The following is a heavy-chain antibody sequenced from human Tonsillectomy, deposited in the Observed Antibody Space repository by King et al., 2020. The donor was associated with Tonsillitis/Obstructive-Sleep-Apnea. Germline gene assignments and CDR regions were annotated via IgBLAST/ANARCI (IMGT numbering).Heavy chain of an antibody. CDR2: IDPSDSYT. CDR3: VGADSYNMDF. Sequence: VQLVESGAEVKKPGESLRISCTGSGYRFTSYWINWVRQMPGKGLEWMGRIDPSDSYTNYSPSFQGHVTISTDKSISTAYLQWSSLRASDTAMYYCVGADSYNMDFWGQGTTVTVSS. J-gene: IGHJ6*01. CDR1: GYRFTSYW. V-gene: IGHV5-10-1*03. D-gene: IGHD1-1*01.